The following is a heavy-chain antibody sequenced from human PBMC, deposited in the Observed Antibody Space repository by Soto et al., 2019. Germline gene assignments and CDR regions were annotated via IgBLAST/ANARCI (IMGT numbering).Heavy chain of an antibody. CDR1: GFTFSSYA. V-gene: IGHV3-23*01. D-gene: IGHD3-3*02. Sequence: EVQLLESGGGLVQPGGSLVLSCAASGFTFSSYAMSWVRQAPGKGLEWVSSISGGGNDAFYAVSVKGRFTISRDNSMNTLYLQMSSPRADDTAIYYCARSLFLASTDTEPFDYWGQGALVTVSS. CDR2: ISGGGNDA. J-gene: IGHJ4*02. CDR3: ARSLFLASTDTEPFDY.